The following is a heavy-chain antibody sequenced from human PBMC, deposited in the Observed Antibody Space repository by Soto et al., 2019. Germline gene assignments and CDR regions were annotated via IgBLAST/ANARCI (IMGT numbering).Heavy chain of an antibody. Sequence: ASVKVSCKASGYTFTGHYMHWVRQAPGQGLEWMGWINPNSVGTNYSQKFQGRVTMTRDTSISTAYMELSRLRSDDTAVYYCAREPMVRAAHGFDIWGQGTMVTVSS. J-gene: IGHJ3*02. V-gene: IGHV1-2*02. CDR2: INPNSVGT. CDR1: GYTFTGHY. CDR3: AREPMVRAAHGFDI. D-gene: IGHD3-10*01.